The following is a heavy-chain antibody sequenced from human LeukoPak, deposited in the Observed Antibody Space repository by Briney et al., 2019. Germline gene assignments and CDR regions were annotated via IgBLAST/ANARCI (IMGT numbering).Heavy chain of an antibody. CDR1: GFTVSSNY. D-gene: IGHD3-10*01. CDR2: IYSGGST. Sequence: GGSLRLSCAASGFTVSSNYMSWVRQAPGKGLEWVSVIYSGGSTYYADSVKGRFTISRDNSKNTLYLQMNSLRAEDTAVYYCASVTHYYGSGSLDPWGQGTLVTVS. V-gene: IGHV3-66*02. CDR3: ASVTHYYGSGSLDP. J-gene: IGHJ5*02.